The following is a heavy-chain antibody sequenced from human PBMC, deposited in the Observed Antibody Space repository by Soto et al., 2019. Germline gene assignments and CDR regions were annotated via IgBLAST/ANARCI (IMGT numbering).Heavy chain of an antibody. V-gene: IGHV3-23*01. Sequence: EVQLLESGGGLVQPGGSLRLSCAASGFTFSTYAMNWVRQAPGNGLEWVSAISGSGGSIHYADSVKGRFTISRDTSKNTLYLQMNSLRDEDTAVYHCVKGYWKGDVLGLGTTVTVSS. CDR1: GFTFSTYA. D-gene: IGHD1-1*01. CDR3: VKGYWKGDV. CDR2: ISGSGGSI. J-gene: IGHJ6*02.